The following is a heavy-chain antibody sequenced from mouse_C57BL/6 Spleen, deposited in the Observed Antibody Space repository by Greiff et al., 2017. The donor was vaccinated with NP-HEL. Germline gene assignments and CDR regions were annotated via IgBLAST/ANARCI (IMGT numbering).Heavy chain of an antibody. Sequence: QVQLQQSGPELVKPGASVKISCKASGYAFSSSWMNWVKQRPGTGLEWIGRIYPGDGDTNYNGKFKGKATLTADKSSSTAYMQLSSLTSEDSAVYFCARDSSGAHYFDYWGQGTTLTVSS. CDR1: GYAFSSSW. V-gene: IGHV1-82*01. CDR2: IYPGDGDT. CDR3: ARDSSGAHYFDY. J-gene: IGHJ2*01. D-gene: IGHD3-2*02.